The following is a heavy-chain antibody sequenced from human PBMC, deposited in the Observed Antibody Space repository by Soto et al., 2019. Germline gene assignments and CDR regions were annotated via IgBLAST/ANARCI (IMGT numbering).Heavy chain of an antibody. CDR3: AKKGYYPSGKINLFDS. V-gene: IGHV4-38-2*01. J-gene: IGHJ4*02. D-gene: IGHD3-10*01. Sequence: KPSETLSLTCAVSGYSINSVYYWGWIRQPPGKGLEWIGSVDHSGRTYYSPSLRSRLTIFIDTSKNQFSLRLTSVTAADTAMYFCAKKGYYPSGKINLFDSWGPGTLVTVSS. CDR1: GYSINSVYY. CDR2: VDHSGRT.